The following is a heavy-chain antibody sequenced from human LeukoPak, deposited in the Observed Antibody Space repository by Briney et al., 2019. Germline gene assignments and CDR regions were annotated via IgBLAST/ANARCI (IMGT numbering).Heavy chain of an antibody. Sequence: PSETLSLTCTVSGYSISSGYYWGWIRQPPGKGLEWIGSIYHSGSTYYNPSLKSRVTISVDTSKNQFSLKLSSVTAADTAVYYCARDQLVLNYVAFDIWGQGTMVTVSS. V-gene: IGHV4-38-2*02. D-gene: IGHD1-7*01. CDR3: ARDQLVLNYVAFDI. J-gene: IGHJ3*02. CDR2: IYHSGST. CDR1: GYSISSGYY.